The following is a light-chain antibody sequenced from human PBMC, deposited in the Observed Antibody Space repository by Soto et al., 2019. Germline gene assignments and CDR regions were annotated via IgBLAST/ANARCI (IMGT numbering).Light chain of an antibody. J-gene: IGKJ1*01. V-gene: IGKV1-5*03. CDR3: QHYNSYSEA. CDR1: QTISSW. CDR2: KAS. Sequence: DIQMTQSPSTLSGSVGDRVTITRRASQTISSWLAWYQQKPGKAPKLLIYKASTLKSGVPSRFSGSGSGTEFTLTISSLQPDDFSTYYCQHYNSYSEAFGQGTKVDIK.